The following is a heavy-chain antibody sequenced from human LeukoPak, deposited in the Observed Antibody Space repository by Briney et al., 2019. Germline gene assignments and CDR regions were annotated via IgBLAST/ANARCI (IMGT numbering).Heavy chain of an antibody. V-gene: IGHV7-4-1*02. Sequence: ASVKVSCKASGYTFTSYAMNWVRQAPGQGLEWMGWINPNTGNPTYAQGFTGRFVFSLDTSVSTAYLQISSLKAEDTAVYYCAREGLRGYYYYYMDVWGKGTTVTVSS. J-gene: IGHJ6*03. D-gene: IGHD5-12*01. CDR2: INPNTGNP. CDR1: GYTFTSYA. CDR3: AREGLRGYYYYYMDV.